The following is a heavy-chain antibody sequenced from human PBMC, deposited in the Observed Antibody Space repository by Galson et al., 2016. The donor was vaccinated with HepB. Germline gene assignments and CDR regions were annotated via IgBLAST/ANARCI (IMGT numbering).Heavy chain of an antibody. Sequence: SLRLSCAASGFTFTTYAMHWVRQAPGKGLEWVAVISSDGSTTYYADSVKGRFTISRDTSKNTLYLQMNSLRDADTAVYYCAQGRWSYSGTWYESFGHWGQGSLVTVSS. J-gene: IGHJ4*02. CDR1: GFTFTTYA. CDR3: AQGRWSYSGTWYESFGH. V-gene: IGHV3-30*18. CDR2: ISSDGSTT. D-gene: IGHD6-13*01.